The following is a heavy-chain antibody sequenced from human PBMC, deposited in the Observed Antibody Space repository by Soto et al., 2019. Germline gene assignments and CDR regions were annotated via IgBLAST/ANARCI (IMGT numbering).Heavy chain of an antibody. CDR3: AKSEAVLGATTELGY. J-gene: IGHJ4*02. CDR1: GFTYSSYA. Sequence: EVQLLESGGGLVQPGGSLRLSCAASGFTYSSYAMSWVRQAPGKGLEWVSAISGSGGSTYYADSVKGRFTISRDNSKNTLYLQMNSLRAEDTAVYYCAKSEAVLGATTELGYWGQGTLVTVSS. CDR2: ISGSGGST. V-gene: IGHV3-23*01. D-gene: IGHD1-26*01.